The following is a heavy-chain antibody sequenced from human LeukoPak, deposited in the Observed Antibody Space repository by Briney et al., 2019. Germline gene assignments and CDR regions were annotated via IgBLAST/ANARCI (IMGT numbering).Heavy chain of an antibody. CDR1: GGSIRSYY. D-gene: IGHD3-10*01. CDR3: ASTPYGSGAYYFDY. CDR2: MYYSGST. V-gene: IGHV4-59*08. J-gene: IGHJ4*02. Sequence: PSETLSLTCTVSGGSIRSYYWSWIRQPPGKGLEWIGYMYYSGSTNYNPSLKSRVTISVDTSKNQFSLKLSSVTAADTAVYHCASTPYGSGAYYFDYWGQGTLVTVSS.